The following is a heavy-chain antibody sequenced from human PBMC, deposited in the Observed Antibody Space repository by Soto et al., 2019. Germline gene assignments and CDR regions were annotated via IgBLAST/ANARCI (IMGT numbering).Heavy chain of an antibody. V-gene: IGHV3-23*01. J-gene: IGHJ4*02. CDR2: ISISGGTT. Sequence: GGSLRLSCAASGFTFSSYSMSWVRQAPGKGLEWVSCISISGGTTYYADSVKGRFTISRDNSKNTLYLQMNSLRAEDTAVYYCAKDQTVLRFLEPAYWGQGTLVTVS. D-gene: IGHD3-3*01. CDR1: GFTFSSYS. CDR3: AKDQTVLRFLEPAY.